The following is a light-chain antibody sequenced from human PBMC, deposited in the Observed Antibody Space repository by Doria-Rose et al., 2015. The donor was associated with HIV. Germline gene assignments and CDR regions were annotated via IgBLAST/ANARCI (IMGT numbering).Light chain of an antibody. CDR1: QSFSSTY. V-gene: IGKV3-20*01. J-gene: IGKJ1*01. Sequence: TQSPGTLSLSPGERATLSCRASQSFSSTYLAWYQQKPGQAPSLLIYDGSTRATGITDRFSASGSGTDFTLTINRLEPEDFALYYCHQSGTSWTFGQGTKVEI. CDR3: HQSGTSWT. CDR2: DGS.